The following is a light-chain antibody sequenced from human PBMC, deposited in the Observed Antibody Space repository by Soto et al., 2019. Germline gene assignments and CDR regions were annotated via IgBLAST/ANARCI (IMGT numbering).Light chain of an antibody. V-gene: IGKV3-15*01. Sequence: EIVMTQSPATLSLSPGERATLSCRASQTVGRNLAWYQQRPGQAPRLLIYAASTRATGIPARFSGSGSGTEFTLTISSLQSEDFAVYSCQQYNNWPRTFGQGTKVDIK. CDR3: QQYNNWPRT. J-gene: IGKJ1*01. CDR1: QTVGRN. CDR2: AAS.